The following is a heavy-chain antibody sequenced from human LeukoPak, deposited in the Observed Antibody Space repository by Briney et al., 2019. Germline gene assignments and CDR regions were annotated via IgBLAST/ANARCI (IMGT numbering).Heavy chain of an antibody. Sequence: GGSLRLSCAASGFTVSSNYMSWVRQAPGKGLEWVSVIYSGGSTYYADSVKGRFTISRDNSKNTLYLQMNSLRAADTAVYYCARVKGAITMVRGVIDYWGQGTLVTVSS. D-gene: IGHD3-10*01. J-gene: IGHJ4*02. CDR1: GFTVSSNY. CDR2: IYSGGST. V-gene: IGHV3-53*01. CDR3: ARVKGAITMVRGVIDY.